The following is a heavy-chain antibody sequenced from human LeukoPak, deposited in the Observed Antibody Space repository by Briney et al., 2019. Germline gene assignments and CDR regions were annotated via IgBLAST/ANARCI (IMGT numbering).Heavy chain of an antibody. CDR1: GGSFSGYY. D-gene: IGHD2-15*01. CDR2: INHSGST. V-gene: IGHV4-34*01. CDR3: ARGQDVVVVVAANVWFDP. J-gene: IGHJ5*02. Sequence: PSETLSLTCAVYGGSFSGYYWSWIRQPPGKGLEWIGEINHSGSTNYNPSLKSRVTISVDTSKNQFSLKLSSVTAADTAVYYCARGQDVVVVVAANVWFDPWGQGTLVTVSS.